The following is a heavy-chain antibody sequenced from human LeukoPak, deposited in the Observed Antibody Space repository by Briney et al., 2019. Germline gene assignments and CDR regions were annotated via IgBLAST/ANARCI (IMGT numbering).Heavy chain of an antibody. CDR2: IYSDGST. J-gene: IGHJ3*02. Sequence: GGSLRLSCAASGFTVSSNYMSWVRQAPGKGLEWVSVIYSDGSTYYADSVKGRFTISRDNSKNTLYFQMNSLRAEDTAVYYCARLLGMVTTFDIWGQGTMVSVSS. CDR1: GFTVSSNY. V-gene: IGHV3-53*01. CDR3: ARLLGMVTTFDI. D-gene: IGHD5-24*01.